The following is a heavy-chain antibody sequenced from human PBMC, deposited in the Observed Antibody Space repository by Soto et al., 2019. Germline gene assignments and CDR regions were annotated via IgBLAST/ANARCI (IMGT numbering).Heavy chain of an antibody. D-gene: IGHD3-10*01. J-gene: IGHJ4*02. Sequence: PGGSLRLSCAASGFTFSSYGMHWVRQAPGKGLEWVAVISYDGSNKYYADSVKGRFTISRDNSKNTLYLQMNSLRAEDTAVYYCAKDHVEMATMVDYWGQGTLVTVSS. CDR1: GFTFSSYG. CDR3: AKDHVEMATMVDY. CDR2: ISYDGSNK. V-gene: IGHV3-30*18.